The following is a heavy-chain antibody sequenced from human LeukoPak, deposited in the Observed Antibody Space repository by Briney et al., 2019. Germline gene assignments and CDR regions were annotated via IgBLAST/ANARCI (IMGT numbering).Heavy chain of an antibody. Sequence: GESLKISCQTSGYSFTSYWIGWVRHMPGNGLEWMGVIYPGDSDTRYSPSFQGQVTISADKSISTAYLQWSSLKASDTAMYYCARHEGGSSSFFLFDYWGQGTLVTVSS. J-gene: IGHJ4*02. CDR2: IYPGDSDT. CDR1: GYSFTSYW. D-gene: IGHD6-13*01. CDR3: ARHEGGSSSFFLFDY. V-gene: IGHV5-51*01.